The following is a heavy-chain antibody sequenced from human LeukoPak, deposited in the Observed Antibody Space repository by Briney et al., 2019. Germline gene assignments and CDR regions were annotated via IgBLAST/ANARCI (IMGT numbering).Heavy chain of an antibody. CDR1: EYTLTELS. CDR3: ATCYGSENWFDP. Sequence: GASVKVSCKVSEYTLTELSMHWVRQAPGKGLEWMGGFDPEDGETIYAQKFQGRVTMTEDTSTDTAYMELSSLRSEDTAVYYCATCYGSENWFDPWGQGTLVTVSS. J-gene: IGHJ5*02. CDR2: FDPEDGET. V-gene: IGHV1-24*01. D-gene: IGHD3-10*01.